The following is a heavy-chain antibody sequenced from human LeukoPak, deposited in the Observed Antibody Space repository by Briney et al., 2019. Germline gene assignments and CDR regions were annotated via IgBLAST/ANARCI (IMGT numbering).Heavy chain of an antibody. Sequence: PGGSLRLSCAASGFTFSTYWMTWVRQAPGKGLEWVANIKQDGSEKYFVDSVKGRFTISRDNANNSLYLQMNSLRAEDTAVYYCARVLRYFDWLLYDYWGQGTLVTVSS. D-gene: IGHD3-9*01. V-gene: IGHV3-7*01. CDR3: ARVLRYFDWLLYDY. J-gene: IGHJ4*02. CDR2: IKQDGSEK. CDR1: GFTFSTYW.